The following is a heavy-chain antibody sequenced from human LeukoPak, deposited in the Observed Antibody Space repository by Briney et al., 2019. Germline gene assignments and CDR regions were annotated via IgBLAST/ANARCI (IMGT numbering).Heavy chain of an antibody. CDR2: IKQDGSEK. CDR1: GFTFSSYW. CDR3: ARDGTDYDFWSGYSQSLYYFDY. J-gene: IGHJ4*02. Sequence: PGGSLRLSCAASGFTFSSYWMSWVRQAPGKGLEWVANIKQDGSEKYYVDSVKGRFTISRDNAKNSLYLQMNSLRAEDTAVYYCARDGTDYDFWSGYSQSLYYFDYWGQGTLVTVSS. D-gene: IGHD3-3*01. V-gene: IGHV3-7*01.